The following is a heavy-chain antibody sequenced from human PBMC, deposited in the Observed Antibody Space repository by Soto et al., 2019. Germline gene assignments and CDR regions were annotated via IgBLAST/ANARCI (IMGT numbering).Heavy chain of an antibody. J-gene: IGHJ4*02. CDR1: GGTLSSYA. Sequence: SVKVSCKASGGTLSSYAISWVRQAPGQGLEWMGGIIPIFGTANYAQKFQGRVTSTADKSTSTAYMELSSLRSEDAAVYYCASQYCSGGSGFIPPHYWGQGTLVTVSS. CDR3: ASQYCSGGSGFIPPHY. CDR2: IIPIFGTA. V-gene: IGHV1-69*06. D-gene: IGHD2-15*01.